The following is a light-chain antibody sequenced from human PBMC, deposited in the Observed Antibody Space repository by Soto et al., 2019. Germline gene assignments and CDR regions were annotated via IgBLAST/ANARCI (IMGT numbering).Light chain of an antibody. J-gene: IGKJ1*01. CDR3: MQGLQTPWT. CDR2: LGS. Sequence: DIVMTQSPLSLPVAPGEPASISYRSSQSLLHSNGDTYLTWFLQKPGQSPQLLFFLGSNRASGVPDRFRGSGSGTDFTLQISSVEAEDVGLYYCMQGLQTPWTFGQGTKVEIK. CDR1: QSLLHSNGDTY. V-gene: IGKV2-28*01.